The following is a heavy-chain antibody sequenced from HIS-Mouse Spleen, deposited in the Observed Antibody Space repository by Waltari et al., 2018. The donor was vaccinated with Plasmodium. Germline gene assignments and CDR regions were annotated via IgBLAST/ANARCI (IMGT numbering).Heavy chain of an antibody. CDR2: IKQDGSEK. CDR1: VFTFSSYW. CDR3: ASSWYWYFDL. V-gene: IGHV3-7*01. D-gene: IGHD6-13*01. Sequence: EVQLVESGGGLVQPGGSLRLSCAALVFTFSSYWMSWVRQAPGKGLEWVANIKQDGSEKYYVDSVKGRFTISRDNAKNSLYLQMNSLRAEDTAVYYCASSWYWYFDLWGRGTLVTVSS. J-gene: IGHJ2*01.